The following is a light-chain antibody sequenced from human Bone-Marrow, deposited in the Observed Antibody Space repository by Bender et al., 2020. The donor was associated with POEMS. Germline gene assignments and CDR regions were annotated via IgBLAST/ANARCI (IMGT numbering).Light chain of an antibody. CDR3: SSYTSSSILI. CDR1: SSDVGDYNY. V-gene: IGLV2-14*01. CDR2: DVS. J-gene: IGLJ2*01. Sequence: QSALTQPASVSGSPGQSITISCTETSSDVGDYNYVSWYQQHPGKAPKVMIYDVSNRPSGVSNRFSGSKSGNAASLTISGLQAEDEADYYCSSYTSSSILIVGGRTRLT.